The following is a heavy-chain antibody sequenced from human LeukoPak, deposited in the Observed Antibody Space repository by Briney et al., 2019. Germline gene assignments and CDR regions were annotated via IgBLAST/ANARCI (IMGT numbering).Heavy chain of an antibody. D-gene: IGHD3-10*01. J-gene: IGHJ3*02. V-gene: IGHV3-7*01. CDR1: GFTFSSYW. Sequence: GGSLRLSCAASGFTFSSYWMSWVRQAPGKGLEWVANIKQDGSEKYYVDSVKGRFTISRDNAKNSLYLQMNSLRAEDTAVYYCARVRYRVVRGGDAFDIWGQGTMVTVSS. CDR3: ARVRYRVVRGGDAFDI. CDR2: IKQDGSEK.